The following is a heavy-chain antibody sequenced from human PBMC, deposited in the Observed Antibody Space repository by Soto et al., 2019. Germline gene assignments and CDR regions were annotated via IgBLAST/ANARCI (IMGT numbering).Heavy chain of an antibody. CDR2: ISYDGSNE. V-gene: IGHV3-30*03. J-gene: IGHJ4*02. CDR3: ASVLDY. Sequence: QVLWVESGGGVVQPGESLRLSCAASGFDFSSFAMQWVRQAPGKGLEWVTTISYDGSNEYYGDSVKGRFTISRDNSKNTLHLQMNSLRTDDTGIYYCASVLDYWGQGTLVTVSS. CDR1: GFDFSSFA.